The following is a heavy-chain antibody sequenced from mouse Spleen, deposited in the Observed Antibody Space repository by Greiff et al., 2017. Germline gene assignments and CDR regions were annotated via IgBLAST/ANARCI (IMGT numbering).Heavy chain of an antibody. V-gene: IGHV1-42*01. CDR2: INPSTGGT. CDR3: ARSLPAGYAMDY. D-gene: IGHD6-2*01. J-gene: IGHJ4*01. CDR1: GYSFTGYY. Sequence: VQLKESGPELVKPGASVKISCKASGYSFTGYYMNWVKQSPEKSLEWIGEINPSTGGTTYNQKFKAKATLTVDKSSSTAYMQLKSLTSEDSAVYYCARSLPAGYAMDYWGQGTSVTVSS.